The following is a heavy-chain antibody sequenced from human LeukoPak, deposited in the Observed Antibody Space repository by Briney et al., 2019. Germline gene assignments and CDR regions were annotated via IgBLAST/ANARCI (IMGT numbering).Heavy chain of an antibody. J-gene: IGHJ5*02. CDR3: ARGSYSSGWFHWFDP. D-gene: IGHD6-19*01. CDR2: IYHSGST. CDR1: GGSISSGGYS. Sequence: SETLSLTCAVSGGSISSGGYSWSWIRQPPGKGLEWIGYIYHSGSTYYNPSLKSRVTISVDRSKNQFSLKLSSVTAADAAVYYCARGSYSSGWFHWFDPWGQGTLVTVSS. V-gene: IGHV4-30-2*01.